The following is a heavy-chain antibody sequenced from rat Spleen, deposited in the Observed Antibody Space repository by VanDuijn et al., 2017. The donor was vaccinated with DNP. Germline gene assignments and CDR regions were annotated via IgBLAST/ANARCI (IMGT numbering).Heavy chain of an antibody. V-gene: IGHV5-27*01. CDR1: GFSFRNYY. J-gene: IGHJ2*01. D-gene: IGHD1-10*01. CDR2: ISHSDDVT. CDR3: AREQHFYFDY. Sequence: EVQLVESGGGLVQPGRSLKLSCAASGFSFRNYYMAWVRQAPERGLEWVAIISHSDDVTYYPDSVKGRFTISRNNAENSLYLQMNSLKSEDSATYYCAREQHFYFDYWGQGVMVTVSS.